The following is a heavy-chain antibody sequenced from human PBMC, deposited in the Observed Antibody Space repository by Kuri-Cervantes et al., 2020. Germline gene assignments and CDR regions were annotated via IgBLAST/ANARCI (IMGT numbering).Heavy chain of an antibody. CDR1: GFTFSSYA. D-gene: IGHD3-10*01. CDR3: AKSDYYGSGSYTHNFDY. J-gene: IGHJ4*02. CDR2: ISYDGSNK. Sequence: GGSLRLSCAASGFTFSSYAMHWVRQAPGKGLEWVAVISYDGSNKYYADSVKGRFTISRDNSKNTLYLQMNSLRAEDTAVYYCAKSDYYGSGSYTHNFDYWGQGTLVTVSS. V-gene: IGHV3-30*18.